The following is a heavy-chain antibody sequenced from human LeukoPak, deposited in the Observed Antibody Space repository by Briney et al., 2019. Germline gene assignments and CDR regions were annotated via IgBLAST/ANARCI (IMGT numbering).Heavy chain of an antibody. Sequence: SETLSLTCTVSGGSISSSSCYWGWIRQPPGKGLEWIGSVYYSGSTYYNPSLKSRVTISVDTSKNQFSLKLSSLTAADTAVYYGARLCPVIAPAGGHEGVEWGQGTLVTVSS. J-gene: IGHJ4*02. V-gene: IGHV4-39*01. CDR2: VYYSGST. CDR1: GGSISSSSCY. D-gene: IGHD6-13*01. CDR3: ARLCPVIAPAGGHEGVE.